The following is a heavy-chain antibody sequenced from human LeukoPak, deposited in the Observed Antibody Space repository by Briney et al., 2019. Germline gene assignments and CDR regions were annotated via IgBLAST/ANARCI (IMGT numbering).Heavy chain of an antibody. CDR1: GGSVSSGSYY. J-gene: IGHJ3*02. V-gene: IGHV4-61*01. D-gene: IGHD1-26*01. CDR2: IYYSGST. Sequence: SETLSLTCTVSGGSVSSGSYYWSWIRQPPGKGLEWIGYIYYSGSTNYNPSLKSRVTISVDTSKNQFSLKLSSVTAADTAVYYCARVRIGADPFVAFDIWGQGTMVTVSS. CDR3: ARVRIGADPFVAFDI.